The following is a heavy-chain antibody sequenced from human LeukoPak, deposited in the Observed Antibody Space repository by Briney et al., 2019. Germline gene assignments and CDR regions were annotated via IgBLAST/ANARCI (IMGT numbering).Heavy chain of an antibody. CDR2: INHSGST. CDR3: ARDRYYVLDY. CDR1: GGSFSGYY. Sequence: SETLSLTCAVYGGSFSGYYWSWIRQPPGKGLEWIGEINHSGSTNYNPSLKSRVTISVDTSKNQFSLKLSSVTAAVTAVYYCARDRYYVLDYWGQGILVTVSS. V-gene: IGHV4-34*01. D-gene: IGHD3-10*02. J-gene: IGHJ4*02.